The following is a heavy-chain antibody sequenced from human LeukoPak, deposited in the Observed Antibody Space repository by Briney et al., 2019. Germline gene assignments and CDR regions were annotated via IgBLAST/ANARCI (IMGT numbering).Heavy chain of an antibody. Sequence: GGSLRLSCAASGFPFTFYDMSWVRQAPGGGLEWVSSISSSGLSTHYADSVKGRLTISRDNSKNTLHLQMNSLRAEDTAVYYCAKRVVRGETLFPYYFDCWGQGTLVTVSS. D-gene: IGHD2-21*01. CDR2: ISSSGLST. CDR3: AKRVVRGETLFPYYFDC. J-gene: IGHJ4*02. CDR1: GFPFTFYD. V-gene: IGHV3-23*01.